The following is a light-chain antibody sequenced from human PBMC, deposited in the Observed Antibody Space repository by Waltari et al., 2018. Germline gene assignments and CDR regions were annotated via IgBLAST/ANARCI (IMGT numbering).Light chain of an antibody. J-gene: IGLJ2*01. CDR2: DVY. CDR3: SASTDSSGVL. V-gene: IGLV2-14*03. CDR1: SGDIGSYKY. Sequence: QSALTQPASVSGSPGQSITISCTGTSGDIGSYKYASWYQQRPDKAPKLMIYDVYKRPSGVSYRFSGSESGNTASLTISGLQAEDEADYYCSASTDSSGVLFGGGTKLTVL.